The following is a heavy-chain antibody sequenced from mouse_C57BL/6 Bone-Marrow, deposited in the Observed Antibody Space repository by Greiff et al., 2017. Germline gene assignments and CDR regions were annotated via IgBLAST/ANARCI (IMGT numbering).Heavy chain of an antibody. CDR2: ISSGGSYT. V-gene: IGHV5-6*02. Sequence: DVKLVESGGDLVKPGGSLKLSCASSGFTFSSYGMSWVRQTPDKRLEWVATISSGGSYTYYPDRVKGRFTISRDNAKNTLYLQMSSLKSEDTAMYYSARQGLRLYYAMDYWGQGTSVTVSS. J-gene: IGHJ4*01. D-gene: IGHD2-4*01. CDR3: ARQGLRLYYAMDY. CDR1: GFTFSSYG.